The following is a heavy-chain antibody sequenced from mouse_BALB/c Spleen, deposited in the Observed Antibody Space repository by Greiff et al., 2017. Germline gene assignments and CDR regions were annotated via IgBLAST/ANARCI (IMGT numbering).Heavy chain of an antibody. CDR3: ARRGGYDGYFDY. CDR2: ISSGSSTI. Sequence: EVKLVESGGGLVQPGGSRKLSCAASGFTFSSFGMHWVRQAPEKGLEWVAYISSGSSTIYYADTVKGRFTISRDNPKNTLFLQMTSLRSEDTAMYYCARRGGYDGYFDYWGQGTTLTVSS. CDR1: GFTFSSFG. D-gene: IGHD2-2*01. J-gene: IGHJ2*01. V-gene: IGHV5-17*02.